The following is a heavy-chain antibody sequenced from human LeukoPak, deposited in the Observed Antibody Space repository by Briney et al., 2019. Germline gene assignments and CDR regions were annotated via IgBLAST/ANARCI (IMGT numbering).Heavy chain of an antibody. CDR1: GGSFSGYY. Sequence: SETLSLTCAVYGGSFSGYYWSWIRQPPGKGLEWIGEINHSGSTNYNPSLKSRVTISVDTSKNQFSLKLSSVTAADTAVYYCARVTVYVVTAPPWFDPWGQGTLVIVSS. CDR3: ARVTVYVVTAPPWFDP. V-gene: IGHV4-34*01. CDR2: INHSGST. D-gene: IGHD2-21*02. J-gene: IGHJ5*02.